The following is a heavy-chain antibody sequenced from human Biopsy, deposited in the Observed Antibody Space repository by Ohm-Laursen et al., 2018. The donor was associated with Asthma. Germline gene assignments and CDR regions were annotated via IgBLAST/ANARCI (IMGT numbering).Heavy chain of an antibody. Sequence: SLRLSCAASGFTVSRDHMFWVRQAPGRGLEWVSVIYSGGTSHTAASVRGRFTISRDFSKNTLHLQMHSLRVEDTAVYYCARGDSSGWSYYYFDYWGQGTLVTVSS. D-gene: IGHD6-19*01. V-gene: IGHV3-53*01. CDR3: ARGDSSGWSYYYFDY. CDR2: IYSGGTS. J-gene: IGHJ4*02. CDR1: GFTVSRDH.